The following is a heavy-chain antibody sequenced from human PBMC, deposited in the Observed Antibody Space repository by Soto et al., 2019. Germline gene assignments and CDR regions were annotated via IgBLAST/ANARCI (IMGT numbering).Heavy chain of an antibody. CDR3: ARASRRAAAVSFFDY. V-gene: IGHV1-69*12. CDR1: GGTFSSYA. J-gene: IGHJ4*02. CDR2: IIPIFGTA. Sequence: QVQLVQSGAEVKKPGSSVKVSCKASGGTFSSYAISWVRQAPGQGPEWMGGIIPIFGTANYAQKFQGRVTITADESTSTAYMERSSLRSEDTAVYYCARASRRAAAVSFFDYWGQGTLVTVSS. D-gene: IGHD6-13*01.